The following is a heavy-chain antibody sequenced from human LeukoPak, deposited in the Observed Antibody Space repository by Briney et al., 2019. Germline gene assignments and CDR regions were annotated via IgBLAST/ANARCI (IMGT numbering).Heavy chain of an antibody. CDR2: IIPILGIA. D-gene: IGHD6-6*01. J-gene: IGHJ4*02. V-gene: IGHV1-69*04. CDR1: GVTFSLYA. Sequence: SVKVSCKASGVTFSLYAISSVRQAPGQGLEWMGRIIPILGIANYAQKFQGRVTITADKSTSTAYMELSSLRSEDTAVYYCASLIYSSSSHWGQGTLVTVSS. CDR3: ASLIYSSSSH.